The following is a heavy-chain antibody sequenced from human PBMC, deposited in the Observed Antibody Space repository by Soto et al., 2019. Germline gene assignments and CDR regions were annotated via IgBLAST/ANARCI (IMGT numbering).Heavy chain of an antibody. CDR1: GYIFTTYW. V-gene: IGHV5-51*01. CDR2: IFPRDSDT. J-gene: IGHJ4*02. Sequence: GQSLKISCKGSGYIFTTYWIAWVPQMPGKGLEWMGIIFPRDSDTRYSPSFPGQVTISADKSLSTAYLKWSSLEASDTAMYYCERSYYDSSGYYYDMDHWGQGTQVTVSS. CDR3: ERSYYDSSGYYYDMDH. D-gene: IGHD3-22*01.